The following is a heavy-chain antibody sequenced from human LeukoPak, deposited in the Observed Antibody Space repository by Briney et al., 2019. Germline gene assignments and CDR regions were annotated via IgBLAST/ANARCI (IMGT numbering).Heavy chain of an antibody. CDR3: ARAGDTAMVIEY. V-gene: IGHV1-46*02. Sequence: ASXKVSCKASGYTFNSYYMHWVRQAPGQGLGWICIINPSRGSTTHAHKFQLRVTMTMDTSTSTVYMELSSLRSEDTAVYYCARAGDTAMVIEYWGQGTLVTISS. J-gene: IGHJ4*02. CDR2: INPSRGST. CDR1: GYTFNSYY. D-gene: IGHD5-18*01.